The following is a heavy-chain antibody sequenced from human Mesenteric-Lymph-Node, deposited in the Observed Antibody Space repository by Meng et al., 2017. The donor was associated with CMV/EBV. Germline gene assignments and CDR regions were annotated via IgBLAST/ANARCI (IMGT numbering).Heavy chain of an antibody. CDR2: ISSSSSYM. V-gene: IGHV3-21*04. Sequence: GESLKISCAASGFTFSSYTMNWVRQAPGKGLEWVSSISSSSSYMYYADSLKGRFTISRDNAKNSLYLKMNSLRAEDTAVYYCAKVPPDYGDYGGQFDYWGQGTLVTVSS. J-gene: IGHJ4*02. D-gene: IGHD4-17*01. CDR1: GFTFSSYT. CDR3: AKVPPDYGDYGGQFDY.